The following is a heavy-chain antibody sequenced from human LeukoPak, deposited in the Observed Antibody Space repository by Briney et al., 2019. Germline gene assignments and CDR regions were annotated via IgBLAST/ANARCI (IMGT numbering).Heavy chain of an antibody. J-gene: IGHJ6*03. D-gene: IGHD3-22*01. CDR2: IKQDGSEK. CDR1: GFTFSSYW. Sequence: GGSLRLSCAASGFTFSSYWMSWVRQAPGKGLEWVANIKQDGSEKYYVDSVKGRFTISRDNAKNSLYLQMNSLRAGDTAVYYCAKGSKLVVITRDHYMAVWGKGTTVTISS. V-gene: IGHV3-7*01. CDR3: AKGSKLVVITRDHYMAV.